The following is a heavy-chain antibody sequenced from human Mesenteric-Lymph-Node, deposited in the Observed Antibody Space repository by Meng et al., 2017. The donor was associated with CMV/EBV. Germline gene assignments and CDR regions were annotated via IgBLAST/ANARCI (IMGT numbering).Heavy chain of an antibody. CDR2: ISYDGSTE. V-gene: IGHV3-30*04. Sequence: GESLKISCAASEFFSAYAMHWVRQAPGRGLEWVAVISYDGSTEYYTDSVRGRFSISRDNAKNSLYLQMNSLRAEDTALYFCVRDVRPGGADVWGQGTTVTVSS. D-gene: IGHD3-10*01. CDR3: VRDVRPGGADV. CDR1: EFFSAYA. J-gene: IGHJ6*02.